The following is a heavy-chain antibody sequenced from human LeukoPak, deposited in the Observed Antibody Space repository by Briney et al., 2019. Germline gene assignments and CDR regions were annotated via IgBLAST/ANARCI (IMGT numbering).Heavy chain of an antibody. CDR3: AKLEHSSGWLVDAFDI. CDR1: GYTCTSYY. Sequence: ASVKVSCKASGYTCTSYYMHWVRQAPGQGLEWMGIINPSGRSTSYAQKFQGRVTMTRDTSTSTVYMELSSLRSEDTAVHYCAKLEHSSGWLVDAFDIWGQGTMVTVSS. V-gene: IGHV1-46*01. J-gene: IGHJ3*02. CDR2: INPSGRST. D-gene: IGHD6-19*01.